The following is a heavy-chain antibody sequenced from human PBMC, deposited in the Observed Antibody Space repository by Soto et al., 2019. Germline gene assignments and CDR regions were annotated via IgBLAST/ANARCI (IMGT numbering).Heavy chain of an antibody. J-gene: IGHJ3*02. Sequence: PGGSLRLSCAASGFTFSSYGMHWVRQAPGKGLEWVAVISYDGSNKYYADSVKGRFTISRDNSKNTLYLQMNSLRAEDTAVYYCAKGDTGGERWLIRDAFDIWGQGTMVTVSS. CDR1: GFTFSSYG. D-gene: IGHD5-18*01. CDR3: AKGDTGGERWLIRDAFDI. CDR2: ISYDGSNK. V-gene: IGHV3-30*18.